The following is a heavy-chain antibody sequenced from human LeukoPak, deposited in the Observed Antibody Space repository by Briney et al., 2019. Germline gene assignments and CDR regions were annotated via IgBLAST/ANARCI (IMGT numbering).Heavy chain of an antibody. CDR1: GYTFTGYY. Sequence: ASVKVSCKASGYTFTGYYMHWVRQAPGQGLEWMGWINPNSGGTNYAQKFQGRVTMTRDTSISTAYMELSRLRSDDTAVYYCARGHDGYNSHFDYWGQGTLVTVSS. D-gene: IGHD5-12*01. J-gene: IGHJ4*02. CDR2: INPNSGGT. CDR3: ARGHDGYNSHFDY. V-gene: IGHV1-2*02.